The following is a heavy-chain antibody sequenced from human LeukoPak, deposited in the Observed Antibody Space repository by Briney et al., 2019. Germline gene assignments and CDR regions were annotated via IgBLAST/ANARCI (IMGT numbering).Heavy chain of an antibody. CDR1: GYTFTSYG. J-gene: IGHJ5*02. V-gene: IGHV1-18*01. Sequence: ASVKVSCKASGYTFTSYGISWVRQAPGQGLEWMGWISIYNGNTDYAQKLRGRVTMTTDTSTSTAYMELRSLRSDDTAVYYCARITYDFWSGYYMPDDPWGQGTLVTVSS. D-gene: IGHD3-3*01. CDR2: ISIYNGNT. CDR3: ARITYDFWSGYYMPDDP.